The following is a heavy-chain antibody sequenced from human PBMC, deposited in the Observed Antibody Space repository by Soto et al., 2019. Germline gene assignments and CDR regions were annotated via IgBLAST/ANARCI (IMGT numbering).Heavy chain of an antibody. V-gene: IGHV4-34*01. CDR3: ARGPIVVVVAATDGRGSLGPLYYYYYGMDV. CDR1: GGSFSGYY. J-gene: IGHJ6*02. Sequence: SETLSLTCAVYGGSFSGYYWSWIRQPPGKGLEWIGEINHRGSTNYNPSLKSRVTISVDTSKNQFSLKLSSGTAADTAVYYCARGPIVVVVAATDGRGSLGPLYYYYYGMDVWGQGTTVTVSS. D-gene: IGHD2-15*01. CDR2: INHRGST.